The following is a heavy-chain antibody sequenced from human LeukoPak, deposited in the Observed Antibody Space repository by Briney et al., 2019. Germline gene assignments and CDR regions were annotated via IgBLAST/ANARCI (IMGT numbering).Heavy chain of an antibody. CDR2: ISGSGGST. D-gene: IGHD6-19*01. CDR3: ARGPVAGILSGLYFQH. J-gene: IGHJ1*01. V-gene: IGHV3-23*01. CDR1: GFTSSSYA. Sequence: QAGGSLRLSCAASGFTSSSYAMSWVRQAPGKGLEWVSAISGSGGSTYYADSVKGRFTISRDNSKNTLYLQMNSLRAEDTAVYYCARGPVAGILSGLYFQHWGQGTLVTVSS.